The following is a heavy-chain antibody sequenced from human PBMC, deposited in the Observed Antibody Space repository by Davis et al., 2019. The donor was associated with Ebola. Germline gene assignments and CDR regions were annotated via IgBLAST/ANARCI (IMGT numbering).Heavy chain of an antibody. Sequence: PSETLSLTCTVSGGSISSHYWSWIRQPPGKGLEWIGYIYYSGSTNYNPSLKSRVTISVDTSKNQFSLKLSSVTAADTAVYYCARGGIAARPVDWFDPWGQGTLVTVSS. CDR3: ARGGIAARPVDWFDP. CDR2: IYYSGST. V-gene: IGHV4-59*11. D-gene: IGHD6-6*01. CDR1: GGSISSHY. J-gene: IGHJ5*02.